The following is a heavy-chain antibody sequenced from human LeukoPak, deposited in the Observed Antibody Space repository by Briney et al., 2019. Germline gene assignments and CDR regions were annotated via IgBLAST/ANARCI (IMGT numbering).Heavy chain of an antibody. CDR2: INPKSGAT. D-gene: IGHD5-18*01. Sequence: ASVRVSCKASGYSFSDFHIHWVRQAPGQGLEWMGWINPKSGATTYAERFRGRVTMTRDTSLNTVYLELASLYSDDTAVFYCARDYSDGHNRRDAFDLWVQGTTLIVSS. J-gene: IGHJ3*01. CDR3: ARDYSDGHNRRDAFDL. V-gene: IGHV1-2*02. CDR1: GYSFSDFH.